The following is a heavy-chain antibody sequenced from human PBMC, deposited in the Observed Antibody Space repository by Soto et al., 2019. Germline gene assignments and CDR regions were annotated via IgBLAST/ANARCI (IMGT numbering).Heavy chain of an antibody. CDR2: ISAYNGNT. V-gene: IGHV1-18*01. Sequence: QVQLVQSGAEVKKPGASVKVSCKASGYTFTSYGISWVRQAPGQGLERMGWISAYNGNTNYAQKHQCRVNMTTDTSTSPGYMEQRSLRADDTAVYYCAGDVGSSGWYLGDYFDYWGRGTLVTASS. CDR3: AGDVGSSGWYLGDYFDY. J-gene: IGHJ4*02. CDR1: GYTFTSYG. D-gene: IGHD6-19*01.